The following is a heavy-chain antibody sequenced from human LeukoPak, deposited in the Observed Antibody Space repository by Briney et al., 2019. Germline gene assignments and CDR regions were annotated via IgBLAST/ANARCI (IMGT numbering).Heavy chain of an antibody. CDR1: GGTFSSYA. J-gene: IGHJ6*02. D-gene: IGHD3-3*01. CDR3: ARATIFGVVIQPRDYYYGMDV. Sequence: ASVKVSCKASGGTFSSYAISWVRQVPGQGLEWMGGIIPIFGTANYAQKFQGRVTITADESTSTAYMELSSLRSEDTAVYYCARATIFGVVIQPRDYYYGMDVWGQGTTVTVSS. CDR2: IIPIFGTA. V-gene: IGHV1-69*13.